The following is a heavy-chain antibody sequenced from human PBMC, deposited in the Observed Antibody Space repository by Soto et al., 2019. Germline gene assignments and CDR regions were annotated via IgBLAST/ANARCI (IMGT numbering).Heavy chain of an antibody. D-gene: IGHD3-9*01. V-gene: IGHV4-39*01. CDR2: IYYSGRT. Sequence: SETLSLTCTVSGGSISSSSYYWGWIRQPPGKGLEWIGSIYYSGRTNYNPSLKSRVTISVDTSTNQFSLKLSSVTAADTAVYYCARALYYDIFTGPTNWLDPWGQGTLVTVSS. CDR3: ARALYYDIFTGPTNWLDP. J-gene: IGHJ5*02. CDR1: GGSISSSSYY.